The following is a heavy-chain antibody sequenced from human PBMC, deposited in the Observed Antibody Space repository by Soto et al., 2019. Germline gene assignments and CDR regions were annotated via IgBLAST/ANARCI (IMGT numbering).Heavy chain of an antibody. CDR3: ARVGAAAGYYGMDV. CDR1: GFTFSSYD. V-gene: IGHV3-13*04. Sequence: EVQLVESGGGLVQPGGSLRLSCAASGFTFSSYDMHWVRQATGKGLEWVSAIGTAGDTYYPGSVKGRFTISRENAKNSLYLQMNSLRAGDTAVYYCARVGAAAGYYGMDVWGQGTTVTVSS. J-gene: IGHJ6*02. CDR2: IGTAGDT. D-gene: IGHD6-13*01.